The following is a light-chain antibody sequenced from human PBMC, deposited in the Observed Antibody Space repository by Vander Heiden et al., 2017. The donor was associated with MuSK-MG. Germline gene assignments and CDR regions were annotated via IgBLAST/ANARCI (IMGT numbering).Light chain of an antibody. CDR2: VKN. Sequence: SSELTQDPAVSVALGQTVRITCQGDSLRSYYASWYQQKPGQAPVLVIYVKNNRPSGIPDRFSGASSGNTASLTITGAQAEDEADYYCNSRDNSGNHFKGVCGGGTKMTVL. CDR3: NSRDNSGNHFKGV. CDR1: SLRSYY. J-gene: IGLJ3*02. V-gene: IGLV3-19*01.